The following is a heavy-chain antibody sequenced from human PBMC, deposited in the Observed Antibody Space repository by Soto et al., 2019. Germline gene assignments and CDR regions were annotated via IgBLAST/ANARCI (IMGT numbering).Heavy chain of an antibody. CDR1: GASISSGDDY. CDR3: ANVRAHYFDN. CDR2: MFYDGST. J-gene: IGHJ4*02. Sequence: HVQLQESGPGLVKPSQTLSLTCTVSGASISSGDDYWSWIRQPPGKGLEWLGFMFYDGSTYYNPSLTSRLTISVDTCNNQFSLSLSSVPAADTAVYYCANVRAHYFDNGGQGTLVTVSS. V-gene: IGHV4-30-4*01.